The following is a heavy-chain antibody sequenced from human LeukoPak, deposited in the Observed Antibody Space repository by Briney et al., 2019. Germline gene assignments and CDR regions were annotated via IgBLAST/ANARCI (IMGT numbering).Heavy chain of an antibody. Sequence: PGGSLRLSCAASGFTFSSYGMHWVRQAPGKGLEWVAVISYDGSNKYYADSVKGRFTISRDNSKNTLYLQMNSLRAEDTAVYYCAKDREDTAMVSPFGFFDYWGQGTLVTVSS. CDR1: GFTFSSYG. V-gene: IGHV3-30*18. J-gene: IGHJ4*02. D-gene: IGHD5-18*01. CDR3: AKDREDTAMVSPFGFFDY. CDR2: ISYDGSNK.